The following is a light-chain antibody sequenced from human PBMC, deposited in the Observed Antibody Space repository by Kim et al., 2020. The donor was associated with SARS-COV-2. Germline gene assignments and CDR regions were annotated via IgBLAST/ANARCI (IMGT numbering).Light chain of an antibody. CDR2: SAS. CDR1: QSVRNN. Sequence: EIVMTQSPDIMSVSPGERVTLSCRASQSVRNNVAWYQQKPGQAPSLLVYSASTRATGVPPRFSGRGSGTDFTLTISSIQSEDFAVYYCHQYNKWPMYSFGQGTKLEI. CDR3: HQYNKWPMYS. V-gene: IGKV3-15*01. J-gene: IGKJ2*01.